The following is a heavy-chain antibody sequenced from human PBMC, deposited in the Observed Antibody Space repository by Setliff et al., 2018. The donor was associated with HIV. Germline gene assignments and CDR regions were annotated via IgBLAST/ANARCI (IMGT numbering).Heavy chain of an antibody. Sequence: PGGSLRLSCAASGFIVSDTHMTWVRQAPGKGLEWVSFIYSDGRTYYAESVKGRFTISRDDSKSTLYLQMHSLRVEDTAAYYCAKGVKWLDPWGQGIQVTVPQ. CDR3: AKGVKWLDP. J-gene: IGHJ5*02. CDR2: IYSDGRT. V-gene: IGHV3-53*01. D-gene: IGHD3-16*01. CDR1: GFIVSDTH.